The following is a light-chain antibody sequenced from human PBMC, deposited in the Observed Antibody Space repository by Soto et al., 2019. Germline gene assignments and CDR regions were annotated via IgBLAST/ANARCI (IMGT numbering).Light chain of an antibody. CDR1: QGISNS. V-gene: IGKV1-9*01. J-gene: IGKJ4*01. CDR3: QQLKSYPLT. Sequence: DIQLSQSPSFLSASVGDRVTIACPASQGISNSLAWYQHKPGKAPNLLIYGASILQSGVPSRFSGSGSWTEFTLTISSLQPEDFASYYCQQLKSYPLTFGGGTKVDIK. CDR2: GAS.